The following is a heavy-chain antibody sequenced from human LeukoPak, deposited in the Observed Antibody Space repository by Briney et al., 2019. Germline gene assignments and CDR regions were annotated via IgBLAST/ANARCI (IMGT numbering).Heavy chain of an antibody. CDR1: GVSITSFY. V-gene: IGHV4-59*05. D-gene: IGHD4-23*01. CDR3: ARHGIAVVTRPLPIDY. J-gene: IGHJ4*02. CDR2: IYYSGTT. Sequence: KPSETLSLTCTVSGVSITSFYWSWIRQPPGKGLEWIGSIYYSGTTYYNPSLKSRVTISVDTSKNQFSLKLSSVTAADTAVYYCARHGIAVVTRPLPIDYWGQGTLVTVSS.